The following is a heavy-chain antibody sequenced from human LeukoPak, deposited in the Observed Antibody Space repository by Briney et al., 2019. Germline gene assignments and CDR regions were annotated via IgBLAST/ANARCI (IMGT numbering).Heavy chain of an antibody. Sequence: GGSLRLSRAASGFTVSSNYMSWVRQAPGKGLEWVSVIYSGGSTYYADSVKGRFTISRDNSKNTLYLQMNSLRAEDTAVYYCAKHPKRYSSSWSPTGYWGQGTLVTVSS. CDR1: GFTVSSNY. V-gene: IGHV3-53*01. CDR3: AKHPKRYSSSWSPTGY. J-gene: IGHJ4*02. D-gene: IGHD6-13*01. CDR2: IYSGGST.